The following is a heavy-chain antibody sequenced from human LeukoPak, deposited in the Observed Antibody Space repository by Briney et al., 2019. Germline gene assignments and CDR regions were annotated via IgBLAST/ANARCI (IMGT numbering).Heavy chain of an antibody. V-gene: IGHV3-23*01. J-gene: IGHJ6*03. CDR2: ISGSGGST. Sequence: PGGSLRLSCAASGFTFSSYAMSWVRQAPGKGLEGVSAISGSGGSTYYADSVKGRFTISRDNSKNTLYLKMNSLRAEDTAVYYCALRGDNYYYYYMDVWGKGTTVTVSS. CDR1: GFTFSSYA. D-gene: IGHD3-16*01. CDR3: ALRGDNYYYYYMDV.